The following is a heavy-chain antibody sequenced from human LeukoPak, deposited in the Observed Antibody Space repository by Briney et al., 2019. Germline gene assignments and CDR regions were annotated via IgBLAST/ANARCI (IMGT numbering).Heavy chain of an antibody. CDR2: ISGGGGST. V-gene: IGHV3-23*01. Sequence: PGGSLRLSCAASGFTFSSYVMNWVRQAPGKGLEWVSVISGGGGSTYYADSVKGRFTISRDNSKNTLYLQMNSLRADDTAVYYCAKRRNGYYFDYWGQGTLVTVSS. J-gene: IGHJ4*02. D-gene: IGHD2-8*01. CDR1: GFTFSSYV. CDR3: AKRRNGYYFDY.